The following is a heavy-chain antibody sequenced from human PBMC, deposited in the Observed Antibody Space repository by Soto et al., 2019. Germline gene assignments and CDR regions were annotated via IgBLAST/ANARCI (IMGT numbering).Heavy chain of an antibody. CDR2: IYSGGST. V-gene: IGHV3-53*01. CDR1: GFTVSSNY. CDR3: ARDRGGSYDYYYYGMDV. Sequence: EVQLVESGGGLIQPGGSLRLSCAASGFTVSSNYMSWVRQAPGKGLEWVSVIYSGGSTYYADSVKGRFTISRDNSKNTLYLQMNSLRAEDTAVYYCARDRGGSYDYYYYGMDVWGQGTTVTVSS. D-gene: IGHD1-26*01. J-gene: IGHJ6*02.